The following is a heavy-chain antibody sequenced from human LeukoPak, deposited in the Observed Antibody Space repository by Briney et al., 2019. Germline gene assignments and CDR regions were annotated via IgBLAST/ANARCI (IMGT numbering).Heavy chain of an antibody. CDR3: ARLVYYYYGMDV. CDR2: IIPIFGTA. CDR1: GGTFSSYA. Sequence: SVKVSCKASGGTFSSYAISWVRQAPGQGLEWMGGIIPIFGTANYAQKLQGRVTMTTDTSTSTAYMELRSLRSDDTAVYYCARLVYYYYGMDVWGQGTTVTVSS. V-gene: IGHV1-69*05. J-gene: IGHJ6*02.